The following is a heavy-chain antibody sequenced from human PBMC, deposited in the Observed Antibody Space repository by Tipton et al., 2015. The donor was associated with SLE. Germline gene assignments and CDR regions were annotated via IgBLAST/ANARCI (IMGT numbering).Heavy chain of an antibody. CDR2: IPDRGTRI. J-gene: IGHJ3*01. CDR3: ARDYLRSWAYCFDL. V-gene: IGHV3-21*03. Sequence: SLKLSCAASEFTSSTYSMHWVRQAPGKGLEWVSSIPDRGTRIFYAGSVKGRFTVSRDNARNSLLLQMNSLRVEDTAIYYCARDYLRSWAYCFDLWGQVTLVTVSA. CDR1: EFTSSTYS. D-gene: IGHD2-15*01.